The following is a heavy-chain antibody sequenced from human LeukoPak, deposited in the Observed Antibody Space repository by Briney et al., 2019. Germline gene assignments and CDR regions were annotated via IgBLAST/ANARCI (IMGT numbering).Heavy chain of an antibody. D-gene: IGHD3-10*01. Sequence: GASVQVSCKASGYTFTDYYINWLRQAPGQGLEWMGWINPNSGGKNYAEKFQGRVTMTRDTSIRTAHMELSSLRAEDTAVYYCARRDFYGSGISLWGQGTLVTVSS. V-gene: IGHV1-2*02. CDR1: GYTFTDYY. J-gene: IGHJ4*02. CDR2: INPNSGGK. CDR3: ARRDFYGSGISL.